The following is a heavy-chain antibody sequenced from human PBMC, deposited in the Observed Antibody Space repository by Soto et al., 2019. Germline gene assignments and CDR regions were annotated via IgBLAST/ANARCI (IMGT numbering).Heavy chain of an antibody. Sequence: ASVKVSCKASGYTFTGYYMHWVRQAPGQGLEWMGWINPNSGGTNYAQKFQGWVTMTRDTSISTAYMELSRLRSDDTAVYYCARSLLRSNCTNGVCPLVNWFDPWGQGTLVTVSS. CDR3: ARSLLRSNCTNGVCPLVNWFDP. V-gene: IGHV1-2*04. CDR2: INPNSGGT. J-gene: IGHJ5*02. CDR1: GYTFTGYY. D-gene: IGHD2-8*01.